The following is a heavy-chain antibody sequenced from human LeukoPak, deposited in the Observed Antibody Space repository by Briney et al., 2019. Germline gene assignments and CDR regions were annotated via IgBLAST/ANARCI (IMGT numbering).Heavy chain of an antibody. CDR1: GYTFTGYY. CDR3: ARDKSFSRNWFDP. CDR2: INPNSGGT. V-gene: IGHV1-2*02. J-gene: IGHJ5*02. Sequence: ASVKVSCKASGYTFTGYYMHWVRRAPGQGIEWMGWINPNSGGTNYAQKFQGRVTMTRDTSISTAYMELSRLRSDDTAVYYCARDKSFSRNWFDPWGQGTLVTVSS.